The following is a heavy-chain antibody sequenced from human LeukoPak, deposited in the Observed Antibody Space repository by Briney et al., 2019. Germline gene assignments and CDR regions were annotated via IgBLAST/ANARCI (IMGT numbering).Heavy chain of an antibody. CDR1: GFTFSYYA. Sequence: GGSLRLSCAASGFTFSYYAMHWVRQAPGKGLEWVAFISSDGSDKYYADSMKGRFTISRDNSKNTLYLQMNSLRGEDTAVYYCARVATLGGDGYHFDYGGQGTLVTVSS. J-gene: IGHJ4*02. CDR2: ISSDGSDK. CDR3: ARVATLGGDGYHFDY. D-gene: IGHD3-10*01. V-gene: IGHV3-30*14.